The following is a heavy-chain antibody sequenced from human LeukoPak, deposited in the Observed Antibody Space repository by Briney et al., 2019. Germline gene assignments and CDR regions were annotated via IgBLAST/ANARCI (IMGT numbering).Heavy chain of an antibody. CDR2: VYYSGST. J-gene: IGHJ4*02. Sequence: SETLSLTCTVSGGSISNSNYYWGWIRQPPGKGLEWIGSVYYSGSTYYSPSLKSRLTISVDTSNNHFSLMLTSVTAADTAVYYCARIVGATSSDFWGQGTLVTVSS. D-gene: IGHD1-26*01. V-gene: IGHV4-39*07. CDR1: GGSISNSNYY. CDR3: ARIVGATSSDF.